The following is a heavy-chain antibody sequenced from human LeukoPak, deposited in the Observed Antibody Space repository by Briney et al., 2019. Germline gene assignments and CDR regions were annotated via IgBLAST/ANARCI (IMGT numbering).Heavy chain of an antibody. CDR2: ISSSSNYI. Sequence: KPGGSLRLSCAASGLTCSNYRSRWGRQAPGRGLEWVSSISSSSNYIYYADSVNGRFTISRDNAKNSLYLQMSSLRADDTAVYYCARDQYEGICPDYWGQGALVTVAS. CDR1: GLTCSNYR. J-gene: IGHJ4*02. V-gene: IGHV3-21*01. CDR3: ARDQYEGICPDY. D-gene: IGHD2/OR15-2a*01.